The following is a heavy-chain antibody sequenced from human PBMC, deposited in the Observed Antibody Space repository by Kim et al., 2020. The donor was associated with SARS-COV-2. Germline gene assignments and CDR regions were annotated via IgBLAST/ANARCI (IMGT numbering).Heavy chain of an antibody. D-gene: IGHD6-6*01. Sequence: ASVKVSCKASGYTFTSYGISWVRQAPGQGLEWMGWISAYNGNTNYAQKLQGRVTMTTDTSTSTAYMELRSLRSDDTAVYYCARGGSSVGGYYYYGMDVWGQGTTVTVSS. CDR3: ARGGSSVGGYYYYGMDV. CDR1: GYTFTSYG. V-gene: IGHV1-18*01. J-gene: IGHJ6*02. CDR2: ISAYNGNT.